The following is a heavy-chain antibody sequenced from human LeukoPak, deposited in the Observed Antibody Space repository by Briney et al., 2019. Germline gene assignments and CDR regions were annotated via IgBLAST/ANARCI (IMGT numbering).Heavy chain of an antibody. CDR2: IIPIFGTA. Sequence: ASVKVSCKASGYTFTGYYMHWVRQAPGQGLEWMGGIIPIFGTANYAQKFQGRVTITADESTSTAYMELSSLRSEDTAVYYCARGKQLDNYYYYGMDVWGQGTTVTVSS. CDR3: ARGKQLDNYYYYGMDV. D-gene: IGHD6-6*01. V-gene: IGHV1-69*13. CDR1: GYTFTGYY. J-gene: IGHJ6*02.